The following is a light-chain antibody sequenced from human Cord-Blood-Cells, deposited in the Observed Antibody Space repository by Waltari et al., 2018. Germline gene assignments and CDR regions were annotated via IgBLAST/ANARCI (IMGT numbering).Light chain of an antibody. Sequence: SYVLTQPPSVSVAPGKTARITCGGNNIGSKSVQWYQQKPDKAPVLVIYYDSDRPSGIPERFYGSNSGKTATLTSSRGEAGDEADYYSQVWDSSSDHRVFGGGTKLTVL. CDR3: QVWDSSSDHRV. CDR1: NIGSKS. V-gene: IGLV3-21*04. CDR2: YDS. J-gene: IGLJ3*02.